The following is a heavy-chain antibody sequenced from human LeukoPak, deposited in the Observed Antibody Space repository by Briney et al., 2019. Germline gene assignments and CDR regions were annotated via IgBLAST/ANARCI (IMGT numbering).Heavy chain of an antibody. V-gene: IGHV4-39*07. CDR1: GGSISSSSYY. J-gene: IGHJ6*03. CDR3: ARAGGYCSSTSCRTRYYYYYYMDV. D-gene: IGHD2-2*01. CDR2: IYYSGST. Sequence: PSETLSLTCTVSGGSISSSSYYWGWIRQPPGKGLEWIGSIYYSGSTYYNPSLKSRVTISVDTSKNQFSLKLSSVTAADTAAYYCARAGGYCSSTSCRTRYYYYYYMDVWGKGTTVTVSS.